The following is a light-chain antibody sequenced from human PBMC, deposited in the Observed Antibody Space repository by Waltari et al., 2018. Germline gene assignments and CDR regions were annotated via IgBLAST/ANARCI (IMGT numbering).Light chain of an antibody. Sequence: QSALTQPASVSGSPGQSITISCTGTSSDVGGYNYVSWYQQHPGKAPKLMIYDVSNRPSVVSNRFSGSKSGNTASLTSSGLQAEDEADYYCFSHTSSITVVFGGGTKLTVL. CDR2: DVS. CDR3: FSHTSSITVV. J-gene: IGLJ2*01. V-gene: IGLV2-14*03. CDR1: SSDVGGYNY.